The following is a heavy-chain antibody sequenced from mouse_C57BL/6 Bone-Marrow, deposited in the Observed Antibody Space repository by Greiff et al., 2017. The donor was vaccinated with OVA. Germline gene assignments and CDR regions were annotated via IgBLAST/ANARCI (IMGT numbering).Heavy chain of an antibody. V-gene: IGHV5-9-1*02. J-gene: IGHJ3*01. CDR1: GFTFSSYA. D-gene: IGHD2-4*01. CDR3: TREYDYASAWFAY. CDR2: ISSGGDYI. Sequence: EVKLMESGEGLVKPGGSLKLSCAASGFTFSSYAMSWVRQTPEKRLEWVAYISSGGDYIYYADTVKGRFTLSRDNARNTLYLQMSSLKSEDTAMYYCTREYDYASAWFAYWGQGTLVTVSA.